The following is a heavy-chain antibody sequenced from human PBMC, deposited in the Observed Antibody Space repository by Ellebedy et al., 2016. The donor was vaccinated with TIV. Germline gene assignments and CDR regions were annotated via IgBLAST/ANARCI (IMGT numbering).Heavy chain of an antibody. CDR3: ARAVGSSWYLANYGMDV. D-gene: IGHD6-13*01. CDR2: INHSGST. J-gene: IGHJ6*02. Sequence: MPSETLSLTCAVYGGSFSGYYWSWIRQPPGKGLEWIGEINHSGSTNYNPSLKSRVTISVDTSKNQFSLKLSSVTAADTAVYYCARAVGSSWYLANYGMDVWGQGTTVTVSS. V-gene: IGHV4-34*01. CDR1: GGSFSGYY.